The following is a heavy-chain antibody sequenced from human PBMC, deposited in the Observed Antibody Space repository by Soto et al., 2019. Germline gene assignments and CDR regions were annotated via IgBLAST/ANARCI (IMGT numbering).Heavy chain of an antibody. D-gene: IGHD2-2*01. J-gene: IGHJ6*02. CDR2: IIPILNSP. CDR1: GGTFGSYA. V-gene: IGHV1-69*01. CDR3: AREAPYCTSATCPKFYDMDV. Sequence: QVQLVQSGAEVKKPGSSVKVSCKASGGTFGSYAITWVRRAPGLGLEWLGGIIPILNSPAYAQKFQARVVITADEITNTAYMELNSLRFDDTAVYYCAREAPYCTSATCPKFYDMDVWGQGTTVTVAS.